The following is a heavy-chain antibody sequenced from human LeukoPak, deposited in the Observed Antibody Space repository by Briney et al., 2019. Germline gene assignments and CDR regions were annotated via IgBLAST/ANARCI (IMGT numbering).Heavy chain of an antibody. D-gene: IGHD6-13*01. CDR1: GFTSSSYV. Sequence: GGSLRLSCAASGFTSSSYVMSWVRQAPGKGPEWVSLISGSGNNTLYADSMRGRFTVSRDNSKDTLYLQMSSLGAEDTATYYCANLAAPGYEYFQQWGQGTLVTVSS. CDR3: ANLAAPGYEYFQQ. V-gene: IGHV3-23*01. J-gene: IGHJ1*01. CDR2: ISGSGNNT.